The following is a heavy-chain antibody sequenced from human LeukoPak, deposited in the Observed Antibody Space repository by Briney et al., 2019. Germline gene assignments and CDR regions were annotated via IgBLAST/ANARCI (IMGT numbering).Heavy chain of an antibody. D-gene: IGHD6-19*01. V-gene: IGHV1-24*01. CDR2: FDPEDGET. CDR3: ATMPRSIAVAGTYYFDY. J-gene: IGHJ4*02. CDR1: GYTLTELS. Sequence: ASVKVSCKVSGYTLTELSMHWVRQAPGKGLEWMGGFDPEDGETIYAQKFQGRVTMTEDTSTDTAYMELGSLRSEDTAVYYCATMPRSIAVAGTYYFDYWGQGTLVTVSS.